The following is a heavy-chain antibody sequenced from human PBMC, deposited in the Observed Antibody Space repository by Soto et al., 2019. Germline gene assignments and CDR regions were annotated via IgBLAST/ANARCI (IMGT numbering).Heavy chain of an antibody. Sequence: ASVKVSCKASGYTFTGYYMHWVRQAPGQGLEWIGWISAYNGNTNYAQKLQGRVTMTTDTSTSTAYMELRSLRSDDTAVYYCARDTIDYYYMDVWGKGTTVTVSS. CDR3: ARDTIDYYYMDV. V-gene: IGHV1-18*04. CDR1: GYTFTGYY. CDR2: ISAYNGNT. J-gene: IGHJ6*03. D-gene: IGHD3-10*01.